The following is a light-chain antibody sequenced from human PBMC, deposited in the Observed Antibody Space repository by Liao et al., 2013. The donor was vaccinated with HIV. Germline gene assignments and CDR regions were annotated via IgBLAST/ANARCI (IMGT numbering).Light chain of an antibody. CDR2: QDS. CDR1: KLGDKY. Sequence: SYELTQPPSVSVSPGQTASITCSGDKLGDKYACWYQQKPGQSPVLVIYQDSKRPSGIPERFSGSSSGTTVTLTISGVQAEDEADYYCQAWDSSLCVFGTGTKVTVL. V-gene: IGLV3-1*01. CDR3: QAWDSSLCV. J-gene: IGLJ1*01.